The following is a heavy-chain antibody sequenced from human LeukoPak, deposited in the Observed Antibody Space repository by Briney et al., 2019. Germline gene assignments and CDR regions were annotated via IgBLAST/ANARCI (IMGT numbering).Heavy chain of an antibody. Sequence: GGSLRLSCAASGFTFSDYYMSWIRQAPGKGLEWVSYISSSGSTIYYADSVKGRFTISRDNAKNSLYLQMNSLRAEDTAVYYCARDYYDSLPGDYFDYWGQGTLVTVSS. V-gene: IGHV3-11*01. CDR2: ISSSGSTI. D-gene: IGHD3-22*01. CDR3: ARDYYDSLPGDYFDY. CDR1: GFTFSDYY. J-gene: IGHJ4*02.